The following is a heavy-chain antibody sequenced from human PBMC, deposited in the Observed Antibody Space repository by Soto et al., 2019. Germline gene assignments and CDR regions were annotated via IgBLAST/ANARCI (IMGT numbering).Heavy chain of an antibody. CDR1: GFTFSDHW. CDR3: ARGNCSGDTCFFGGTH. CDR2: INGGGSRT. D-gene: IGHD2-21*02. V-gene: IGHV3-74*01. J-gene: IGHJ4*02. Sequence: EVQLAESGGVLVQPGGSLRLSCVASGFTFSDHWMHWVRQAPGKGLVWVSRINGGGSRTNYADSVKGRFTISRDNAKNTLYLEMNSLSLEDTAVYYCARGNCSGDTCFFGGTHWGRGTLVTVSS.